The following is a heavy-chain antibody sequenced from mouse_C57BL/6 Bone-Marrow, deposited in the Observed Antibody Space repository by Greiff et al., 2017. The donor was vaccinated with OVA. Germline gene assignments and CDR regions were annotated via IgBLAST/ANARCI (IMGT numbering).Heavy chain of an antibody. D-gene: IGHD2-2*01. CDR3: ASPLWLRRGYYFDY. J-gene: IGHJ2*01. V-gene: IGHV3-6*01. Sequence: ESGPGLVKPSQSLSLTCSVTGYSITSGYYWNWIRQFPGNKLEWMGYISYDGSNNYNPSLKNRISITRDTSKNQFFLKLNSVTTEDTATYYCASPLWLRRGYYFDYWGQGTTLTVSS. CDR2: ISYDGSN. CDR1: GYSITSGYY.